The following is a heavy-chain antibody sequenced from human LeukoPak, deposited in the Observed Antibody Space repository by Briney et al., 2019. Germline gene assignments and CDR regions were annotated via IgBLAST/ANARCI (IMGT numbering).Heavy chain of an antibody. J-gene: IGHJ4*02. D-gene: IGHD1-26*01. CDR2: INPNSGGT. Sequence: ASVKVSCKASGYTFTGNNMHWGRQAPGQGLEWMGWINPNSGGTNYAQKFQGRVTMTRDTSISTAYMELSRLRSDDTAVYYCARVRVSRIVGAVDYWGQGTLVTVSS. CDR1: GYTFTGNN. CDR3: ARVRVSRIVGAVDY. V-gene: IGHV1-2*02.